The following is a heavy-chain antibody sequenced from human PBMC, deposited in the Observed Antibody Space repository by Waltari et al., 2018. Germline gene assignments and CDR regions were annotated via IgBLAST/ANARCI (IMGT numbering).Heavy chain of an antibody. V-gene: IGHV5-10-1*03. CDR2: IDPSDSFR. CDR3: VRHRTTYPLEIDY. Sequence: EVQLVRSGAEVSRPERSLRSSCEGAGYAFPVHWLSWVRQMPGKGLEWVGRIDPSDSFRNYGPAFEGHVTISVDQSLRTAYLQWDSLKASDTAIYYCVRHRTTYPLEIDYWGQGTLVTVSS. D-gene: IGHD2-2*01. CDR1: GYAFPVHW. J-gene: IGHJ4*02.